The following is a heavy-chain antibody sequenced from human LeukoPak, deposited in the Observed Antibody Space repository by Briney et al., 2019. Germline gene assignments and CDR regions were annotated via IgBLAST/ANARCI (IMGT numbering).Heavy chain of an antibody. J-gene: IGHJ4*02. D-gene: IGHD2-15*01. Sequence: GASVKVSCKASGDTFSSYYVHWVRQAPGQGLEWMGVINPSAGTTNYLQKFQGSVTMTRDTSTNTVYMELSSLRSDDTAVYHCAGQKAAPATLAFDFWGQGALVTVSS. CDR3: AGQKAAPATLAFDF. CDR2: INPSAGTT. V-gene: IGHV1-46*01. CDR1: GDTFSSYY.